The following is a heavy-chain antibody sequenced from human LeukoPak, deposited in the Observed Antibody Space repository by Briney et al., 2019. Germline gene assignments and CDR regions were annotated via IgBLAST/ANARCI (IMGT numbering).Heavy chain of an antibody. V-gene: IGHV1-69*13. CDR1: GGSFRDYC. Sequence: ASVKVSCKASGGSFRDYCISCVRQVPGQGLEWMGRIIPVFGTSNYAQKFQGRVTITADESTSTAYMELSSLRSEDTAVYYCARSLVVGATYPYYWGQGTLVTVSS. D-gene: IGHD1-26*01. CDR3: ARSLVVGATYPYY. CDR2: IIPVFGTS. J-gene: IGHJ4*02.